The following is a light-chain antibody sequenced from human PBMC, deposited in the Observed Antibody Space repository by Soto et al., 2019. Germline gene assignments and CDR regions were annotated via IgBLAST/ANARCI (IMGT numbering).Light chain of an antibody. J-gene: IGKJ1*01. CDR2: DAS. V-gene: IGKV3-11*01. CDR1: QRFSSY. Sequence: EMVLTQSPATLSLSPGERATLSCRASQRFSSYSAWYQQKPGQAPRLLIYDASNRATGIPARFSGSGSGTDFTLTISSLEPDDFAVYYCQQRGNWPVTFGQGTRVDIK. CDR3: QQRGNWPVT.